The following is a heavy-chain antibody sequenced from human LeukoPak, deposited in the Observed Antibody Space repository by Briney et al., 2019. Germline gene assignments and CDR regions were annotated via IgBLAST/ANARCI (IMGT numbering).Heavy chain of an antibody. CDR3: ATGHVATPEPHFDD. Sequence: GSLRLSCAASGFTFSSYWMSWIRQPPGKGLEWIGEINHSGSTNYNPSLKSRVTISGDTSKNQFSLKLTSVTAADTAVFYCATGHVATPEPHFDDWGQGTPFTVSS. J-gene: IGHJ4*01. CDR2: INHSGST. CDR1: GFTFSSYW. D-gene: IGHD5-12*01. V-gene: IGHV4-34*01.